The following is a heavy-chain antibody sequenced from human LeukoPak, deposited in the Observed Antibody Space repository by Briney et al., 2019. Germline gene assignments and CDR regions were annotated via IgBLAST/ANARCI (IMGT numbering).Heavy chain of an antibody. Sequence: GGSLRLSCTGSGFTFGDYAMNWVRQAPGKGLERVSLIRPKAYGGATEYAASVKGRFTVSRDDSKSIAYLQMNSLKTEDTATYYCTRESPRSYSFDYWGQGALVTVSS. CDR2: IRPKAYGGAT. D-gene: IGHD3-10*01. V-gene: IGHV3-49*04. CDR3: TRESPRSYSFDY. CDR1: GFTFGDYA. J-gene: IGHJ4*02.